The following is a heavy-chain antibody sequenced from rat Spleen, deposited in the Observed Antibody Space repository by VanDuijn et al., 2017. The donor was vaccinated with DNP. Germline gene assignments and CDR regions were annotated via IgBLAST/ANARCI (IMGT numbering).Heavy chain of an antibody. V-gene: IGHV5-7*01. Sequence: EVQLVESGGGLVQPGRSLKLSCAASGFTFSDYYMAWVRQAPKKGLEWVATIIYDGTRTYYRDSVQGRFTISRDNAKSTLYLQMNSLRSEDTATYYCARRGHTTGLNWFTYWGQGTLVTVSS. D-gene: IGHD1-9*01. CDR1: GFTFSDYY. CDR2: IIYDGTRT. J-gene: IGHJ3*01. CDR3: ARRGHTTGLNWFTY.